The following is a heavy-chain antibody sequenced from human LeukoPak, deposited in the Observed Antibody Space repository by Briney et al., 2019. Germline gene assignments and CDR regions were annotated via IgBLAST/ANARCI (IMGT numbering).Heavy chain of an antibody. CDR1: GYTFTDYY. CDR2: IRSSSGGT. CDR3: ARDSVAAAGLSFDC. D-gene: IGHD6-13*01. V-gene: IGHV1-2*02. Sequence: ASVKVSCKASGYTFTDYYIHWVRQAPGQGLEWMGWIRSSSGGTNYAQKFQGRVTMTRDTSISTAYMELSSLRSDDTAVYYCARDSVAAAGLSFDCWGQGTLVTVPS. J-gene: IGHJ4*02.